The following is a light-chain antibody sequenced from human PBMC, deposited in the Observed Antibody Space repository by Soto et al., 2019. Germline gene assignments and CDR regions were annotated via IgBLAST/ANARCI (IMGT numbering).Light chain of an antibody. CDR1: QSISTH. CDR3: QQYWSNLYN. Sequence: DTQTTQTHSTLSASVGDRVTITCRVSQSISTHLAWYQQKPGKAPEVLIYDASTLESGVPSRFSGSGSGTKFTLTTSSLHPDDYGTCYYQQYWSNLYNIGQGTEVDIK. J-gene: IGKJ2*01. CDR2: DAS. V-gene: IGKV1-5*01.